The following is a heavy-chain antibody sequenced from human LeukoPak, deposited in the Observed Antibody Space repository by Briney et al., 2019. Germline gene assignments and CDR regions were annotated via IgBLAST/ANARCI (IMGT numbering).Heavy chain of an antibody. D-gene: IGHD2-8*01. CDR1: GFTFSSYA. V-gene: IGHV3-30-3*01. J-gene: IGHJ4*02. CDR2: ISYDGNNK. CDR3: AREKYCTITDCLHGRFYFNC. Sequence: GGSLRLSCAASGFTFSSYAMHWVRQAPGKGLEWVAVISYDGNNKYYADSVKGRFTISRDNPKNTLFLQMNTLRAEDTAVYYCAREKYCTITDCLHGRFYFNCWGQGTLVTVSS.